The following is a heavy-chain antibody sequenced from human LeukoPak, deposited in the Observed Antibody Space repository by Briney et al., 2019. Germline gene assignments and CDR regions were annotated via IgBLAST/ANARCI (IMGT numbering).Heavy chain of an antibody. V-gene: IGHV4-59*01. CDR3: ASRSSIWSGYQDTLYYFDS. CDR2: IYYSGSI. Sequence: SETLSLTCTVSGGSISSYYWSWIRQPPGKRLEWIGHIYYSGSINYNPSLKSRVTISVDTSKNQFSLKLSSVTAADTAVYYCASRSSIWSGYQDTLYYFDSWGQGTLVTVSS. CDR1: GGSISSYY. D-gene: IGHD3-3*01. J-gene: IGHJ4*02.